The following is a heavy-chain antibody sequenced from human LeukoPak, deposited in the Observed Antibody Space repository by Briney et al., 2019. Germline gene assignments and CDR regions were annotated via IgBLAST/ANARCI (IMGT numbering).Heavy chain of an antibody. J-gene: IGHJ6*02. V-gene: IGHV1-69*04. CDR1: GGTFSSYA. CDR3: ARGSCSSTSCYYYYGMDV. D-gene: IGHD2-2*01. Sequence: ASVKVSCKASGGTFSSYAISWVRQAPGQGLEWMGRIIPILGIANYAQKFQGRVTITADKSTSTAYMELSSLRSEDTAVYYCARGSCSSTSCYYYYGMDVWGQGTTVTVSS. CDR2: IIPILGIA.